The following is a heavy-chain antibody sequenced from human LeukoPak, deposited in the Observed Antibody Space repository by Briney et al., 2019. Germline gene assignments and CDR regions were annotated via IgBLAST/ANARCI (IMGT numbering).Heavy chain of an antibody. V-gene: IGHV1-2*02. CDR1: GGTFSSYA. J-gene: IGHJ4*02. CDR3: ARGPIVGATGGDY. D-gene: IGHD1-26*01. CDR2: INPNSGGT. Sequence: ASVKVSCKASGGTFSSYAISWVRQAPGQGLEWMGWINPNSGGTNYAQKFQGRVTMTRDTSISTAYMELSRLRSDDTAVYYCARGPIVGATGGDYWGQGTLVTVSS.